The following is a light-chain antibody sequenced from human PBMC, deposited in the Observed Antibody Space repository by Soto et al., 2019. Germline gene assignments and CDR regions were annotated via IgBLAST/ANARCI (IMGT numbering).Light chain of an antibody. CDR2: EVS. J-gene: IGLJ1*01. CDR1: SNDVGGYNY. Sequence: QSVLTQPASVSVSPGQSITISCTGTSNDVGGYNYVSWYQQHPGKAPKLVIYEVSHRPSGISDRFSGSKSGNTASLTISGLQVEDEAEYYCSSYTTSSPYVFGPGTKLTVL. CDR3: SSYTTSSPYV. V-gene: IGLV2-14*01.